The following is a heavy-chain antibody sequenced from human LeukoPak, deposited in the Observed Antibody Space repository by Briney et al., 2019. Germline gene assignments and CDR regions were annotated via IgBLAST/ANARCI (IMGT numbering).Heavy chain of an antibody. CDR1: GGSFSGYY. D-gene: IGHD5/OR15-5a*01. CDR2: INHSGST. Sequence: PSETLSLTCAVYGGSFSGYYWSWIRQPPGKGLEWIGEINHSGSTNYNPSLKSRVTISVDTSKNQFSLKLSSVTAADTAVYYCARGGVYDALRGYFDYWGQGTLVTVSS. CDR3: ARGGVYDALRGYFDY. V-gene: IGHV4-34*01. J-gene: IGHJ4*02.